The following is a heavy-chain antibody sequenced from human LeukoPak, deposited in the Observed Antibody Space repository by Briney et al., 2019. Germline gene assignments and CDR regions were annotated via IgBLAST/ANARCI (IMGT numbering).Heavy chain of an antibody. CDR3: ARGAPPQN. V-gene: IGHV4-30-2*01. Sequence: PSETLSLTCTVSGGSISSGGYYWTWIRQPPGKGLEWIGYIYLSGSTYYNPSLKSRVTISVDRSKTQFSLKLSSVTAADTAVYYCARGAPPQNWGQGALVTVSS. CDR2: IYLSGST. CDR1: GGSISSGGYY. J-gene: IGHJ4*02.